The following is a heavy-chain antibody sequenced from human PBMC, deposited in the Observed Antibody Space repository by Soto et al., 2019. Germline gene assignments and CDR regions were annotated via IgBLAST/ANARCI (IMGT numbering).Heavy chain of an antibody. CDR3: ARYIYGQGFQA. V-gene: IGHV1-8*01. Sequence: QVQLVQPGAEVKKPGASLKVSCKASGDIFTNFDFNWVRQATGQGLEWIGWMRANSGDTDHDQKFQGRVRMTRDTSMRTAYMELSSLGAEDTAVYYCARYIYGQGFQAWGQGTLVFVSS. J-gene: IGHJ5*02. CDR2: MRANSGDT. CDR1: GDIFTNFD. D-gene: IGHD3-3*02.